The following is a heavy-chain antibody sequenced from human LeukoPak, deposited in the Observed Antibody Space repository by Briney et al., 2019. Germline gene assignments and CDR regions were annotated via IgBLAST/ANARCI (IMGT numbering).Heavy chain of an antibody. CDR3: AREPGGMDV. Sequence: TSETLSLTCAVYGGSFSGYYWSWIRQPPGKGLEWIGEINHSGSTNYNPSLKSRATISVDTSKNQFSLKLSSVTAADTAVYYCAREPGGMDVWGKGTTVTISS. D-gene: IGHD1-14*01. CDR2: INHSGST. J-gene: IGHJ6*03. V-gene: IGHV4-34*01. CDR1: GGSFSGYY.